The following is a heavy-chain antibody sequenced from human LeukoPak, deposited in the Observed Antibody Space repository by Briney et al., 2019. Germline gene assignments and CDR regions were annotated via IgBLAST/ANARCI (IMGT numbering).Heavy chain of an antibody. CDR2: VFYSGTS. Sequence: PSETLSLTCTVSGDSISNYYWSWIRQPPGKGLEWIGYVFYSGTSNYNPSLKSRVTMSVDTSKYQFSLKLTSVTAADTAVYYCAGTRYSGSYYTDYWGQGTLVTVSS. J-gene: IGHJ4*02. D-gene: IGHD1-26*01. V-gene: IGHV4-59*08. CDR3: AGTRYSGSYYTDY. CDR1: GDSISNYY.